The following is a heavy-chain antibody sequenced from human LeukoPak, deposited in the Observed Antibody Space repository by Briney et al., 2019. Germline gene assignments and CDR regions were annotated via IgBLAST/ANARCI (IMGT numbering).Heavy chain of an antibody. Sequence: SETLSLTCAVYGGSFSGYYWSWSRQPPGKGLEWIGEINHSGSTNYNPSLKSRVTISVDTSKNQFSLKLSSVTAADTAVYYCARVSWHFDYWGQGTLVTVFS. CDR3: ARVSWHFDY. D-gene: IGHD3-10*01. CDR2: INHSGST. J-gene: IGHJ4*02. V-gene: IGHV4-34*01. CDR1: GGSFSGYY.